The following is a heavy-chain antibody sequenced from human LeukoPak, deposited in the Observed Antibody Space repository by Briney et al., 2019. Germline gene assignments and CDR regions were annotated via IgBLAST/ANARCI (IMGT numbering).Heavy chain of an antibody. Sequence: GGSLRLSCAVSGITLSNYGMSWVRQAPGKGLEWVAGISDSGGRTNYADSVKGRFTISRDNPKNTLYLQMNSLRAEDTAVYYCAKEVTRVSRKAGDWFDPRGQGTRVTVSS. V-gene: IGHV3-23*01. J-gene: IGHJ5*02. D-gene: IGHD2-21*02. CDR2: ISDSGGRT. CDR1: GITLSNYG. CDR3: AKEVTRVSRKAGDWFDP.